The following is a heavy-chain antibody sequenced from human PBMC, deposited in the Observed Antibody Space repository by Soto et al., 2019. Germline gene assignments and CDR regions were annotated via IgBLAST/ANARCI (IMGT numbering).Heavy chain of an antibody. V-gene: IGHV4-59*08. D-gene: IGHD2-15*01. CDR2: VSYSGST. Sequence: SETLSLTCTVSGGSSSSYYWSWIRQPPGKGLEWIGYVSYSGSTNYNPSLKSRVTISVDTSKNQFSLRLSSVTAADTAVYFCTRLVRVAYINYWGQGTLVTVSS. CDR3: TRLVRVAYINY. J-gene: IGHJ4*02. CDR1: GGSSSSYY.